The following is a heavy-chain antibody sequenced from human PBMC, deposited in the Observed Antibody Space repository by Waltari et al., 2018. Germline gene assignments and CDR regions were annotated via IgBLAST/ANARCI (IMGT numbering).Heavy chain of an antibody. J-gene: IGHJ4*02. Sequence: EVQLLESGGGLVQPGGSLRLSCSASGFTFSSYSMSWVRQAPGKGREWVSAIRGGDGTTYYADSVKGRFTISRDNSRNTLYLQMNSLRAEDTAIYYCASHVDSAPWGQGTLVTVSS. CDR3: ASHVDSAP. V-gene: IGHV3-23*01. CDR2: IRGGDGTT. CDR1: GFTFSSYS. D-gene: IGHD5-18*01.